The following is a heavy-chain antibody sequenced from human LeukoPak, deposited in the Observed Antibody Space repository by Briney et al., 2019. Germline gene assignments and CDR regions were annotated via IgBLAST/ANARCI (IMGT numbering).Heavy chain of an antibody. D-gene: IGHD1-20*01. CDR3: ASRDNWNQGDY. V-gene: IGHV3-30*14. CDR1: GFTFSSYA. CDR2: ISYDGSNK. Sequence: GGSLRLSCAASGFTFSSYAMHWVRQAPGKGLEWVAVISYDGSNKYYADSVKGRFTISRDNSKNTLYLQMNSLRAEDTAVYYCASRDNWNQGDYWGQGTLVTVSS. J-gene: IGHJ4*02.